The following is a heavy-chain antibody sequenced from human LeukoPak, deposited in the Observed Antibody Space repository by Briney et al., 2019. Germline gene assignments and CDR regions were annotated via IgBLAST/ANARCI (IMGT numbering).Heavy chain of an antibody. CDR2: IYYSGSA. CDR1: GGSFSGYY. Sequence: SETLSLTCAVYGGSFSGYYWSWIRQPPGKGLEWIGSIYYSGSAYYNPSLKSRVTISVDTSKNQFSLKLSSVTAADAAVYYCARHSKDQGYCSGGSCYFGYWGQGTLVTVSS. CDR3: ARHSKDQGYCSGGSCYFGY. D-gene: IGHD2-15*01. V-gene: IGHV4-34*01. J-gene: IGHJ4*02.